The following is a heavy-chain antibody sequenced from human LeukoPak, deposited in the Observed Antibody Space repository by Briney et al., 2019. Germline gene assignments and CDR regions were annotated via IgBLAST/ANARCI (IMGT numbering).Heavy chain of an antibody. V-gene: IGHV1-2*06. D-gene: IGHD6-6*01. CDR1: GYTFTGYY. CDR2: INPNSGGT. Sequence: EASVKVSCKASGYTFTGYYMHWVRQAPGQGLEWMGLINPNSGGTNYAQKFQGRVTMTRDTSISTAYMELSRLRSDDTAVYYCARRGSSSSRIEDDYWGQGTLVTVSS. J-gene: IGHJ4*02. CDR3: ARRGSSSSRIEDDY.